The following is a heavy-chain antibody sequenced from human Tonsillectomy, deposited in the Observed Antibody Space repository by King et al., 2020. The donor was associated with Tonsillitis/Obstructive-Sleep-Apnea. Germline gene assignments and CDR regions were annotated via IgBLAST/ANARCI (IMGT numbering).Heavy chain of an antibody. Sequence: VQLVESGGGLVKPGGSLRLSCATSGFTFINAWMSWVRQAPGKGLEGVGRIQSQADGGTTDYAAPANGRFTIPSDDSRNTLFLQMNRLKTEDTGVYYCTIGPAARGVPYYYYFYMDVWGTGTTVTVSS. CDR1: GFTFINAW. J-gene: IGHJ6*03. V-gene: IGHV3-15*01. CDR2: IQSQADGGTT. D-gene: IGHD2-2*01. CDR3: TIGPAARGVPYYYYFYMDV.